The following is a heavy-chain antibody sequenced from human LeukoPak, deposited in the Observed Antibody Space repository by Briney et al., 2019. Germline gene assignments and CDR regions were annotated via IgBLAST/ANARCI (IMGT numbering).Heavy chain of an antibody. CDR2: IYHSGST. V-gene: IGHV4-30-2*01. Sequence: PSETLSLTCAVSGGSISSGGYSWSWIRQPPGKGLEWIGYIYHSGSTYYNPSLKSRVTISVDRSKNQFSLKLSSVTAADTAVYYWPRRPYYDFWSGYYTADSYFAYWGQGTLVTVSS. D-gene: IGHD3-3*01. CDR3: PRRPYYDFWSGYYTADSYFAY. J-gene: IGHJ4*02. CDR1: GGSISSGGYS.